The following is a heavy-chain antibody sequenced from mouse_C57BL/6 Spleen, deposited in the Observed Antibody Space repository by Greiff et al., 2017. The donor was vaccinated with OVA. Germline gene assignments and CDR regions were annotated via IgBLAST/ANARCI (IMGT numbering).Heavy chain of an antibody. CDR2: LDPISGGT. D-gene: IGHD2-4*01. Sequence: QVQLQQPGAELVKPGASVKLSCKASGYTFTSYWMHWVKQRPGRGLEWIGRLDPISGGTKYNEKFKSKATLTVDKSSSTAYMQLRSLTSEGSAVYYCARNMGYDYDRYYYAMDYWGQGTSVTVSS. J-gene: IGHJ4*01. V-gene: IGHV1-72*01. CDR1: GYTFTSYW. CDR3: ARNMGYDYDRYYYAMDY.